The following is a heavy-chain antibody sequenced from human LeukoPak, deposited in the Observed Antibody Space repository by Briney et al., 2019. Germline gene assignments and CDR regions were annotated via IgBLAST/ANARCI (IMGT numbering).Heavy chain of an antibody. CDR2: INPNSGGT. CDR1: GYTFTGYY. J-gene: IGHJ3*02. D-gene: IGHD1-7*01. Sequence: GASVKVSCKASGYTFTGYYMHWVRQAPGQGLEWMGWINPNSGGTNYAQKFQGRVTMTRDTSISTAYMELSRLRSDDTAVYYCARGAQSDWNYVSGAFDIWGQGTMVTVSS. V-gene: IGHV1-2*02. CDR3: ARGAQSDWNYVSGAFDI.